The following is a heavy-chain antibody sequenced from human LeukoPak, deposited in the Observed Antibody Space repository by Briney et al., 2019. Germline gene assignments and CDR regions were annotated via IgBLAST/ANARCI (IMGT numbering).Heavy chain of an antibody. Sequence: GGTLRLSCAASGFTFSSYSMNWVGQAPGKGLEWVSSISSSSSYIYYADSVKGRFTISRDNAKNSLYLQMNSLRAEDTAVYYCARGYSSSWHHYYYYMDVWGKGTTVTVSS. J-gene: IGHJ6*03. CDR3: ARGYSSSWHHYYYYMDV. CDR2: ISSSSSYI. V-gene: IGHV3-21*01. D-gene: IGHD6-13*01. CDR1: GFTFSSYS.